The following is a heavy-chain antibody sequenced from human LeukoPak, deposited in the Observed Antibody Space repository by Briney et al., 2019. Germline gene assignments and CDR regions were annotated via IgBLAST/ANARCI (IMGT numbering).Heavy chain of an antibody. CDR1: GFTFSSYW. V-gene: IGHV3-74*01. CDR2: IDRDGSRI. Sequence: GGSLRLSCAVSGFTFSSYWMHWVRQAPGKGLVWVSRIDRDGSRINYADSVRGRFTISRDNGKNTLFLQMNSLRAEDAAVYYCVRGNDYGGPHYWGQGTLVTVSS. CDR3: VRGNDYGGPHY. J-gene: IGHJ4*02. D-gene: IGHD4-23*01.